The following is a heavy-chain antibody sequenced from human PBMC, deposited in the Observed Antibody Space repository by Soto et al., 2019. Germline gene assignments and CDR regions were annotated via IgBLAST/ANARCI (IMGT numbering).Heavy chain of an antibody. Sequence: GGSLRLSCAASGFTFSSYAMHWVRQAPGKGLEWVAVISYDGSNKYYADSVKGRFTISRDNSKNTLYLQMNSLRAEDTAVYYCARAGYCTNGVCYIGNWFDPWGQGTLVTVSS. CDR3: ARAGYCTNGVCYIGNWFDP. J-gene: IGHJ5*02. D-gene: IGHD2-8*01. CDR2: ISYDGSNK. V-gene: IGHV3-30-3*01. CDR1: GFTFSSYA.